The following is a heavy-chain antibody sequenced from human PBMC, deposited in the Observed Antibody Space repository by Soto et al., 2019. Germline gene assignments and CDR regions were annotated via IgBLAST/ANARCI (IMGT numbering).Heavy chain of an antibody. CDR1: GGSISSSSYY. CDR2: IYYSGST. Sequence: QLQLQESGPGLVKPSETLSLTCTVSGGSISSSSYYWGWIRQPPGKGLEWIVSIYYSGSTYYNPSLKSRVTISVDTSKNQFSLKLSSVTAADTAVYYCARREAVAGSRSYWGQGTLVTVSS. J-gene: IGHJ4*02. CDR3: ARREAVAGSRSY. D-gene: IGHD6-19*01. V-gene: IGHV4-39*01.